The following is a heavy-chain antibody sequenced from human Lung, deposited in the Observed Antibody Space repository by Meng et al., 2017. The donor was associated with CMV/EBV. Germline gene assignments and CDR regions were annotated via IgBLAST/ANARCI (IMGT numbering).Heavy chain of an antibody. D-gene: IGHD3-16*01. CDR3: ARDTGGDFHPYYFDY. V-gene: IGHV3-48*03. CDR2: ISSSGSTI. CDR1: GFTFSSYE. Sequence: GGSLRLXCAASGFTFSSYEMNWVRQAPGKGLEWVSYISSSGSTIHYADSVKGRFTISRDNAKESLYLQMNSLRAEDTAIYYCARDTGGDFHPYYFDYWGQGTLVTVSS. J-gene: IGHJ4*02.